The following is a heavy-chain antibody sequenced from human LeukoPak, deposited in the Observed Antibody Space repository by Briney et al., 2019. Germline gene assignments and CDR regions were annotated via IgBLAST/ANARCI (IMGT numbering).Heavy chain of an antibody. CDR2: MNPNSGNT. Sequence: ASVKVSCKASGYTFTSYDIKWVRQATGQGLEWMGWMNPNSGNTGYAQKFQGRVTITRNTSISTAYMELSSLRSEDTAVYYCARGDYGSGSYEGFDPWGQGTLVTVSS. CDR1: GYTFTSYD. V-gene: IGHV1-8*03. D-gene: IGHD3-10*01. CDR3: ARGDYGSGSYEGFDP. J-gene: IGHJ5*02.